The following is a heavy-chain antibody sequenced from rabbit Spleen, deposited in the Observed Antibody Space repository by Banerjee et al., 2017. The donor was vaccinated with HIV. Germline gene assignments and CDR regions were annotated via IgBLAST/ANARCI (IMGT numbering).Heavy chain of an antibody. Sequence: QSVEESGGDLVKPEGSLTLTCKASGFSFSSGYYMCWVRQAPGKGLEWIGCIYIGSVRTYYASWAKGRFTISKTSSTTVTLQMTSLTAADTATYFCSRDLIAVIGWNFSLWGQGTLVTVS. D-gene: IGHD1-1*01. J-gene: IGHJ3*01. V-gene: IGHV1S40*01. CDR2: IYIGSVRT. CDR1: GFSFSSGYY. CDR3: SRDLIAVIGWNFSL.